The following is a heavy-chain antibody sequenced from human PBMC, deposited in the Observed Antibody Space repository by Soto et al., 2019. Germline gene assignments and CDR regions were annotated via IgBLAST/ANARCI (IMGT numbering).Heavy chain of an antibody. CDR2: IYYSGST. CDR1: GGSISSYY. D-gene: IGHD2-8*01. CDR3: ARMVPPQAAGWFDP. V-gene: IGHV4-59*01. Sequence: PSETLSLTCTVSGGSISSYYWSWIRQPPGKGLEWIGYIYYSGSTNYNPSLKSRVTISVDTSKNQFSLKLSSVTAADTAVYYCARMVPPQAAGWFDPWGQGTLVTVSS. J-gene: IGHJ5*02.